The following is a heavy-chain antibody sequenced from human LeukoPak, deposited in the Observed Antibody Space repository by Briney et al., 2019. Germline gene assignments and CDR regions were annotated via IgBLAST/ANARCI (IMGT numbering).Heavy chain of an antibody. Sequence: PSETLSLTCTVSGGSISSYYWSWIRQPAGKGLEWIGRISASGNTNYNPSLSSRVTMSVDTSRSQFSLKLRSVTAADTAVYYCAREGRSSTPGYWGQGTLVTVSS. CDR2: ISASGNT. CDR3: AREGRSSTPGY. CDR1: GGSISSYY. V-gene: IGHV4-4*07. D-gene: IGHD2-15*01. J-gene: IGHJ4*02.